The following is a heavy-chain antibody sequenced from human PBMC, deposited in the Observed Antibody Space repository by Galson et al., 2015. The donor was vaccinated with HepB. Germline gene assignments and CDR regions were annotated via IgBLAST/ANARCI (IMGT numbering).Heavy chain of an antibody. CDR1: GFTFSSYA. J-gene: IGHJ3*02. CDR3: AGPIYASGSYFSAFDI. V-gene: IGHV3-30*04. Sequence: SLRLSCAASGFTFSSYAMHWVRQAPGKGLEWVAVTSNDGSNKYYADSVKGRFTISRDNSKNTLYLQMNSLRAEDTAAYYCAGPIYASGSYFSAFDIWGQGTMVTVSS. CDR2: TSNDGSNK. D-gene: IGHD3-10*01.